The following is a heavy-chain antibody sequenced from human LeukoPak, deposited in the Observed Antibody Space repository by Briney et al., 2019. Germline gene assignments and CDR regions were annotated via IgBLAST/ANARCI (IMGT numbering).Heavy chain of an antibody. D-gene: IGHD3-10*01. V-gene: IGHV3-74*01. J-gene: IGHJ4*02. Sequence: GGSLRLSCAASGCTFSKYYMHWVRQAPGKGPVWISYINGDGSHTTYADSVKGRFTISRDNAINTVYLQMNSLRDEDTAIYYCVNMVSDSGVEGKWGQGTLVTVSS. CDR2: INGDGSHT. CDR1: GCTFSKYY. CDR3: VNMVSDSGVEGK.